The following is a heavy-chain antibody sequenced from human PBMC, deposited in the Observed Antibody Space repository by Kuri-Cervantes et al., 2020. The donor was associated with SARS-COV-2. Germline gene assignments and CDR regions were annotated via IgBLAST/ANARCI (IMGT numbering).Heavy chain of an antibody. CDR2: IYPGDSDT. V-gene: IGHV5-51*01. CDR1: GYSFTSYW. D-gene: IGHD4-17*01. J-gene: IGHJ6*03. Sequence: KVSCKGSGYSFTSYWIVWLRQMPGKGLEWMGIIYPGDSDTRYSPSFQGQVIISADKSINTAFLQWSSLKASDTAMYYCARRAYGEQVDYYYMDVWGKGTTVTVSS. CDR3: ARRAYGEQVDYYYMDV.